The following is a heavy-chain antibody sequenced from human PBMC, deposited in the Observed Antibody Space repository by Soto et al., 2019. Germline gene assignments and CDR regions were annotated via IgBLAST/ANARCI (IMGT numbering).Heavy chain of an antibody. J-gene: IGHJ4*02. Sequence: GGSLRLSCAASGFTFSNAWMSWVRQAPGKGLEWVGRIKSKTDGGTTDYAAPVNGRFTISRDDSKNTLYLQMNSLKTEDTAVYYCTTDLLSTIFGVVIEYFDYWGQGTLVTVSS. D-gene: IGHD3-3*01. V-gene: IGHV3-15*01. CDR3: TTDLLSTIFGVVIEYFDY. CDR2: IKSKTDGGTT. CDR1: GFTFSNAW.